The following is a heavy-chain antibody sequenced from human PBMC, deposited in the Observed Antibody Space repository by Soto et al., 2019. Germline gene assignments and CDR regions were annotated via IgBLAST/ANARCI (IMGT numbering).Heavy chain of an antibody. D-gene: IGHD3-10*01. Sequence: EVQLVESGGGLVKPGGSLRLSCAASGFTFSSYSMNWVRQAPGKGLEWVSSISSSSGYIYYADSVKGRFTISRDNAKNSLYLQMNSLRAEDTAVYYCARDTYYYGSGSYSPWGQGTLVTVSS. CDR3: ARDTYYYGSGSYSP. CDR1: GFTFSSYS. CDR2: ISSSSGYI. J-gene: IGHJ5*02. V-gene: IGHV3-21*01.